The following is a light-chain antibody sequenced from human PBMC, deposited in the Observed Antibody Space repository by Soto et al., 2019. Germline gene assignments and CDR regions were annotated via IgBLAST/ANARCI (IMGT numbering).Light chain of an antibody. CDR1: QSVSSSY. CDR3: QQYGSSPWT. V-gene: IGKV3-20*01. Sequence: IVLTQSPGTLSLSPGERATLSCRASQSVSSSYLAWYQQKPGQAPRHLIYGASSRATGIPDRFSGSGSGTVFTLTISRLEPEDFAVYYCQQYGSSPWTFGQGNKVEIK. CDR2: GAS. J-gene: IGKJ1*01.